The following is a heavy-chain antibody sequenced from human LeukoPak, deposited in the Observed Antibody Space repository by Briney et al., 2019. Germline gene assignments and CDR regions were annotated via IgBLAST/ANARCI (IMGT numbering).Heavy chain of an antibody. CDR1: GGCFSGYY. D-gene: IGHD6-19*01. J-gene: IGHJ4*02. CDR2: INHSGST. CDR3: ARGQWPDY. V-gene: IGHV4-34*01. Sequence: SETLSLTCAVYGGCFSGYYWSWIRQPPGEGLEWIGEINHSGSTNYNPSLKSRVTILVDTSKNQFSLKLSSVTAADTAVYYCARGQWPDYWGQGTLVTVSS.